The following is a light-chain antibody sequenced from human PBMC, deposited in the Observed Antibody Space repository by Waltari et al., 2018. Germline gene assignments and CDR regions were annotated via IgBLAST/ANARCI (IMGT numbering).Light chain of an antibody. V-gene: IGKV3-11*01. CDR3: QQRNTWPLFT. CDR2: AAS. Sequence: EIVLTQSPATLSLSPGERATLSCRAIQSVSHYFAWYQHRPGQAPRLLIYAASKRATGIPARFSGSGSGTDFTLTISSLEPEDFAVYYCQQRNTWPLFTFGPGTKVDIK. CDR1: QSVSHY. J-gene: IGKJ3*01.